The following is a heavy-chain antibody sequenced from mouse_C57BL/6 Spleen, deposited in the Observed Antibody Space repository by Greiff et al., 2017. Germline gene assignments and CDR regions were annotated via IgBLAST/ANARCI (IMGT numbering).Heavy chain of an antibody. J-gene: IGHJ2*01. D-gene: IGHD1-1*01. V-gene: IGHV1-18*01. CDR2: INPNNGGT. Sequence: VQLQQSGPELVKPGASVKIPCKASGYTFTDYNMDWVKQSHGKSLEWIGDINPNNGGTIYNQKFKGKATLTVDKSSSTAYMELRSLTSEDTAVYYCARYYYGSSFYYFDYWGQGTTLTVSS. CDR1: GYTFTDYN. CDR3: ARYYYGSSFYYFDY.